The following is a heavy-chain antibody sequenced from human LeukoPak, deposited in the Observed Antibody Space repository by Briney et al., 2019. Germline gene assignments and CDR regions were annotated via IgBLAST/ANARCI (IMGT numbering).Heavy chain of an antibody. D-gene: IGHD2-21*02. CDR3: ARGKTMVYCGGDCYRFDN. Sequence: SETLSLTCTVSGGSISSSRYYWGWIRQPPGKGLEWIGSIYYTGSTYYNPSLKSRVTISVDTSKNQFSLKLSSVTAADTAVYYCARGKTMVYCGGDCYRFDNWGQGTLVTVSS. V-gene: IGHV4-39*01. CDR1: GGSISSSRYY. CDR2: IYYTGST. J-gene: IGHJ4*02.